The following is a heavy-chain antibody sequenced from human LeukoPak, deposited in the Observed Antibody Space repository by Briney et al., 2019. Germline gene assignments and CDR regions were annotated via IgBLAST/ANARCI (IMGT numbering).Heavy chain of an antibody. Sequence: ASVKVSCKASGFTFTSSAVQWVRQARGQRLEWIGWIVVGSGNTNYAQKFQERVTITRDMSTSTAYMELSSLRSEDTAVYYCAASPDYYDSSGYSYYFDYWGQGNLVTVSS. CDR1: GFTFTSSA. V-gene: IGHV1-58*01. J-gene: IGHJ4*02. D-gene: IGHD3-22*01. CDR3: AASPDYYDSSGYSYYFDY. CDR2: IVVGSGNT.